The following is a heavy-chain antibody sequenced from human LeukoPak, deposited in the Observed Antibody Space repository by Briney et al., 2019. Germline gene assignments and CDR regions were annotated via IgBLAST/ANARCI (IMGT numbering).Heavy chain of an antibody. CDR2: TYYRSKWYN. D-gene: IGHD3-3*01. CDR3: ASCPVTIFGVVTVAGFFDY. Sequence: QSQTLSLTCAISGDSVSSNSAAWNWIRQSPSRGLEWLGRTYYRSKWYNDYAVSVKSRITINPDTSKNQFSLKLSSVTAADTAVYYCASCPVTIFGVVTVAGFFDYWGQGTLVTVSS. CDR1: GDSVSSNSAA. J-gene: IGHJ4*02. V-gene: IGHV6-1*01.